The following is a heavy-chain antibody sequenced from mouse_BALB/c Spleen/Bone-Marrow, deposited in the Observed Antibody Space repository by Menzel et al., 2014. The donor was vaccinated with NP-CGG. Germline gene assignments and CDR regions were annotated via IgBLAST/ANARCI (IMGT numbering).Heavy chain of an antibody. CDR3: ARLSYYGRFAY. V-gene: IGHV4-1*02. D-gene: IGHD1-1*01. CDR2: INPDSSTI. CDR1: GFDFSRYW. J-gene: IGHJ3*01. Sequence: EVQLVESGGGLVQPGGSLKLSCAASGFDFSRYWMSWVRQAPGKGLEWIGEINPDSSTINYTPSLKYKFIIPRDNAKNTLYLQMSKVRSEDAALYYCARLSYYGRFAYWGQGTLVTVSA.